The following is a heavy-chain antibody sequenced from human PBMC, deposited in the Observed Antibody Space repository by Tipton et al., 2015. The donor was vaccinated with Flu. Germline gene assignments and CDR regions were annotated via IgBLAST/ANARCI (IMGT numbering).Heavy chain of an antibody. V-gene: IGHV3-30*02. J-gene: IGHJ4*02. Sequence: SLRLSCAASGFTFRTNGMHWVRQAPGKGLEWVAHIRSDETTEYADSVKGRFTISRDNSKDMLYLQMNSLRAEDTAVFYCAKSGGFDSWNQVALVIVSS. CDR3: AKSGGFDS. CDR1: GFTFRTNG. CDR2: IRSDETTE. D-gene: IGHD1-26*01.